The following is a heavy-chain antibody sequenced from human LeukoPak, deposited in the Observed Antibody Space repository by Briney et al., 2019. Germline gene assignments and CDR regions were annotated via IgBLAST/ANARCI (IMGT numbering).Heavy chain of an antibody. J-gene: IGHJ3*02. D-gene: IGHD1-14*01. V-gene: IGHV4-61*02. CDR2: IYTSGST. CDR1: GGSISSGSYY. Sequence: PSETLSLTCTVSGGSISSGSYYWSWIRQPAGKGLEWIGRIYTSGSTNYNPSLKSRVTISVDTSKNQFSLKLSSVTAADTAVYYCARVEPVRAFDIWGQGTMVTVSS. CDR3: ARVEPVRAFDI.